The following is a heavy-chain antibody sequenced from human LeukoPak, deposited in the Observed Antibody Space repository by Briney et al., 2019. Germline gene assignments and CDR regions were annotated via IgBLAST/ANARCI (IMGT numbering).Heavy chain of an antibody. CDR2: MYSTGRV. CDR1: GVSITSGTYY. CDR3: ARASETAMVTL. D-gene: IGHD5-18*01. V-gene: IGHV4-61*02. J-gene: IGHJ4*02. Sequence: SQTLSLTCTVSGVSITSGTYYWTWIRQPAGKGLEWIGRMYSTGRVNYNPSLKSRVTMLLDTAKNHISLKLTSVTAADTAIYFCARASETAMVTLWGQGTRATVSS.